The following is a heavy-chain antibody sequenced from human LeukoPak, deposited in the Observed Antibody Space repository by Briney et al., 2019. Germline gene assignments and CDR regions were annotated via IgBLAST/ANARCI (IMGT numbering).Heavy chain of an antibody. CDR3: TTVGSY. J-gene: IGHJ4*02. D-gene: IGHD1-26*01. Sequence: GSLRLSFAASGFSFSNAWMSWVRQAPGKGLEWVGGIKSKTDGGTTDYAAPVKGRFTISRDDSKNTLYLQMNSLKTEDTAVYYCTTVGSYWGQGTLVTVSS. CDR1: GFSFSNAW. V-gene: IGHV3-15*01. CDR2: IKSKTDGGTT.